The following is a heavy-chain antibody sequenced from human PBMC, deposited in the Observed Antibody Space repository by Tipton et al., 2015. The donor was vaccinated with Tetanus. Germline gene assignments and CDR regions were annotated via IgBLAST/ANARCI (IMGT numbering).Heavy chain of an antibody. CDR1: GFTFSSYW. CDR2: INSDGSST. CDR3: ARVGMIVGTFDY. D-gene: IGHD3-22*01. Sequence: CAASGFTFSSYWMHWVRQAPGKGLVWVSRINSDGSSTSYADSVKGRFTISRDNAKNTLYLQMNSLRAEDTAVYYCARVGMIVGTFDYWGQGTLVTVSS. J-gene: IGHJ4*02. V-gene: IGHV3-74*01.